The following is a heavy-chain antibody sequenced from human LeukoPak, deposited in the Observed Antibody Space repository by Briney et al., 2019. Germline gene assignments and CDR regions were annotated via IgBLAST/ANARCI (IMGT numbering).Heavy chain of an antibody. J-gene: IGHJ3*02. CDR3: AGYSSGWFGAFHI. CDR1: GFTFDDYG. Sequence: GGSLRLSCAASGFTFDDYGMSWIRQAPGKGLEWLSYIISTGGTIYYADSVKGRFTISRDNAKNSLYLQMNSLRAEDTAVYYCAGYSSGWFGAFHIWGQGTMVTVSS. D-gene: IGHD6-19*01. V-gene: IGHV3-11*04. CDR2: IISTGGTI.